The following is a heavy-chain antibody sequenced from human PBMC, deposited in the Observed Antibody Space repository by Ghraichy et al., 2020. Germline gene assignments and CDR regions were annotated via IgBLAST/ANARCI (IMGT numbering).Heavy chain of an antibody. V-gene: IGHV4-59*01. Sequence: ESLNISCTVSGGSISSYYWSWIRQPPGKGLEWIGYIYYSGSTNYNPSLESRVTISVDTSNNFFSLKLTSVTAADTAVYYCARGFYYVDYWGQGTLVTVSS. D-gene: IGHD3-10*01. CDR2: IYYSGST. J-gene: IGHJ4*02. CDR3: ARGFYYVDY. CDR1: GGSISSYY.